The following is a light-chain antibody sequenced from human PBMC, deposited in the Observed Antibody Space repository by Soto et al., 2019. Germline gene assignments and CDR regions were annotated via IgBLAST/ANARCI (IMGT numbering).Light chain of an antibody. J-gene: IGLJ1*01. CDR1: SSNIGSNT. CDR2: SNI. V-gene: IGLV1-44*01. Sequence: QSVLTQPPSASGTPGQRVTISCSGSSSNIGSNTVNWYQQLPGTAPKLLIYSNINRPSGVPDRFSGSKSGTSASLAITGLQAEDEADYYCQSYDSSLSGSYVFGTGTKLTVL. CDR3: QSYDSSLSGSYV.